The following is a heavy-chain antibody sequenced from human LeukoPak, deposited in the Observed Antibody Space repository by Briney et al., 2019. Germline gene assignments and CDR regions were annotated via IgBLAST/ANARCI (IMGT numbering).Heavy chain of an antibody. V-gene: IGHV3-43D*03. J-gene: IGHJ4*02. CDR2: ISWDGGST. D-gene: IGHD3-10*01. Sequence: GGSLRLSCAASGFTFDDYAMHWVRHAPGKGLEWVSLISWDGGSTYYADSVKGRFTISRDNSKNSLYLQMNSLRAEDTALYYCAKDGNYGSGSYYADYWGQGTLVTVSS. CDR3: AKDGNYGSGSYYADY. CDR1: GFTFDDYA.